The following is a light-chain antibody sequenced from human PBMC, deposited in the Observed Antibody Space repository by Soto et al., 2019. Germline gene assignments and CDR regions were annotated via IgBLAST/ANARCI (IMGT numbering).Light chain of an antibody. CDR3: QQYYNLPIT. CDR2: KAS. CDR1: QSISSW. V-gene: IGKV1-5*03. Sequence: DIQMTQSPSTLSASVGARVPITCRASQSISSWLAWYQQKPGKAPKLLIYKASSLESGVPSRFSGSGYGTDFTLTITSLQTDDFATYSCQQYYNLPITFGQGTRLEIK. J-gene: IGKJ5*01.